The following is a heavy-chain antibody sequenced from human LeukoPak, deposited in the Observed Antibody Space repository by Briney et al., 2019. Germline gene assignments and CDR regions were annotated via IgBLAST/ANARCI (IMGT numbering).Heavy chain of an antibody. CDR3: VRDCYGPNDY. CDR2: INEDGSQI. CDR1: GLTFSSYS. D-gene: IGHD2-2*01. Sequence: GGSLRLSCAASGLTFSSYSMDWVRQAPGKGVEWVANINEDGSQIYYVDSVKGRFTISRDNAKNSLHLQLNILRVEDTAVYYCVRDCYGPNDYWGQGTLVTVSS. V-gene: IGHV3-7*01. J-gene: IGHJ4*02.